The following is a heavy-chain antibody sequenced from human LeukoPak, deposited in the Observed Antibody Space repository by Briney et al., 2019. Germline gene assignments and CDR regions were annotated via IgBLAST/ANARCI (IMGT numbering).Heavy chain of an antibody. J-gene: IGHJ4*02. CDR1: GFTFSTYW. Sequence: PGGSLRLSCAASGFTFSTYWMSWVRQAPGKGLEWVANIKQDGSEKYYVDSVKGRFTISRDNAKNSLYLQMNSLRAEDTAVYYCTRRGRYCSSISCYEGRWGQGALVTVSS. CDR3: TRRGRYCSSISCYEGR. D-gene: IGHD2-2*01. V-gene: IGHV3-7*01. CDR2: IKQDGSEK.